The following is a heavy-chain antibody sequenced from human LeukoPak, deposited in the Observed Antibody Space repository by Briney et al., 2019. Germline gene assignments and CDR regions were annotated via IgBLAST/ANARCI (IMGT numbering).Heavy chain of an antibody. CDR3: ARDPTTEVNLPYYFDF. V-gene: IGHV4-34*01. J-gene: IGHJ4*02. D-gene: IGHD4-23*01. Sequence: PSETLSLTCAVYGVSFSGYHWNWIRQSPEEGLEWIGEINDRGHTNYNPSLRSRVTISVDTSKKQFSLRLTSVTAADTAVYYCARDPTTEVNLPYYFDFWGQGTLVAVSS. CDR1: GVSFSGYH. CDR2: INDRGHT.